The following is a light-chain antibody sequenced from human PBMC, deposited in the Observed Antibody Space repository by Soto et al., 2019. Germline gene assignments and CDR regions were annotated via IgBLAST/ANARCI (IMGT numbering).Light chain of an antibody. CDR1: SSSVGTIF. CDR2: RNN. CDR3: AAWDDSLSIWV. Sequence: QSVLTQPPSVSGTPGQSVTIPCSGSSSSVGTIFVYWYQQIPGTAPKLLIFRNNQRPSGVPDRFSGSKSGTSASLAISGLRSEDEADYYCAAWDDSLSIWVFGGGTKLTVL. J-gene: IGLJ3*02. V-gene: IGLV1-47*01.